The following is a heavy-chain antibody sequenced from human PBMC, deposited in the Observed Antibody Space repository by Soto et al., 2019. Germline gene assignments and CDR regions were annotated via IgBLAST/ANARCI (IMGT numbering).Heavy chain of an antibody. D-gene: IGHD3-16*01. J-gene: IGHJ4*02. CDR3: ARAWGGYFDC. Sequence: QVQLQESGPGLVKPSQTLSLTCTVSGGSISGGGYYWSWIRQHPGKGLEWIGYIYYSESTHYNPSLKSRVTISVDTSKNQLSLKLSSVTAADTAVYYCARAWGGYFDCWGQGTLVTVSS. V-gene: IGHV4-31*03. CDR2: IYYSEST. CDR1: GGSISGGGYY.